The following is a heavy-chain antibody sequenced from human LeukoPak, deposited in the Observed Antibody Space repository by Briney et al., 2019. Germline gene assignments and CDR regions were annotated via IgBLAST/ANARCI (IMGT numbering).Heavy chain of an antibody. D-gene: IGHD6-19*01. CDR3: ARMGIAVAGVFDY. J-gene: IGHJ4*02. CDR2: ISYDGSNK. Sequence: GGSLRLSCAASGFTFSSYAMHWVRQAPGKGLEWVAVISYDGSNKYYADSVKGRFTISRDNSKNTLYLQMNSLRAEDTAVCYCARMGIAVAGVFDYWGQGTLVTVSS. CDR1: GFTFSSYA. V-gene: IGHV3-30*04.